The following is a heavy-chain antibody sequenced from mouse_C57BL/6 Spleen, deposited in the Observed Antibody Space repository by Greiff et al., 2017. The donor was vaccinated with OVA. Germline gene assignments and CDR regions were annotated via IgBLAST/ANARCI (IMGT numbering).Heavy chain of an antibody. J-gene: IGHJ3*01. CDR3: ARPYYSNPWFAY. CDR2: IYPRSGNT. D-gene: IGHD2-5*01. V-gene: IGHV1-81*01. Sequence: QVQLQQSGAELARPGASVKLSCKASGYTFTSYGISWVKQRTGQGLEWIGEIYPRSGNTYYNEKFKGKATLTADKSSSTAYMELRSLTSEDSAVYVCARPYYSNPWFAYWGQGTLVTVSA. CDR1: GYTFTSYG.